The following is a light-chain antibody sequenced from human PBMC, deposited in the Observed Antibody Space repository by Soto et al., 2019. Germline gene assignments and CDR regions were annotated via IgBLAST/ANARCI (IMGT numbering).Light chain of an antibody. Sequence: PGERATLSCRSSESISSTNLGWYQQKHGQAPRILIYAASSRATGIPVRFSGSGSGTDFTLTISRLEPEDFAVYYCQQYGSSLITFGQGTRLEI. J-gene: IGKJ5*01. CDR2: AAS. CDR1: ESISSTN. V-gene: IGKV3-20*01. CDR3: QQYGSSLIT.